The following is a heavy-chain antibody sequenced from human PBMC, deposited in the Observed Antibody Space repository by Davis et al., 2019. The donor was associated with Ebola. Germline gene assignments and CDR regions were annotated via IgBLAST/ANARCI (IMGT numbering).Heavy chain of an antibody. D-gene: IGHD5-18*01. V-gene: IGHV3-48*04. CDR1: GFTFSSYS. J-gene: IGHJ6*02. CDR2: ISSSSSTI. Sequence: GGSLRLSCAASGFTFSSYSMNWVRQAPGKGLEWVSYISSSSSTIYYADSVKGRFTISRDNAKNSLYLQMNSLRAEDTAVYYCARDGGYSYGYFHYYYYGMDVWGQGTTVTVSS. CDR3: ARDGGYSYGYFHYYYYGMDV.